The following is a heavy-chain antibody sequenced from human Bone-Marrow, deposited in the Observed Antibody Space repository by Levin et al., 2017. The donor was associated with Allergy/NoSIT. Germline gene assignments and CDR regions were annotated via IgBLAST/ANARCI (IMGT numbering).Heavy chain of an antibody. CDR3: ARLTAGAGMDV. CDR1: GASITTYY. D-gene: IGHD6-19*01. J-gene: IGHJ6*02. CDR2: IFYSGTT. Sequence: NTSETLSLTCTVSGASITTYYWTWIRQPPGKGLEWIGHIFYSGTTNYNPSLKSRVTISVDTSKNEFSLKVNSVTAADTAVYYCARLTAGAGMDVWGQGTPVTVSS. V-gene: IGHV4-59*08.